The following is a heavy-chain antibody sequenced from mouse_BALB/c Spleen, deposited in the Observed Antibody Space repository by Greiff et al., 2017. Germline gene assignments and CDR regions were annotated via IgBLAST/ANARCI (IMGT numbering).Heavy chain of an antibody. CDR3: ARPYDYDKAWFAY. CDR2: IWAGGST. Sequence: QVQLQQSGPGLVAPSQSLSITCTVSGFSLTSYGVHWVRQPPGKGLEWLGVIWAGGSTNYNSALMSRLSISKDNSKSQVFLKMNSLQTDDTAMYYFARPYDYDKAWFAYWGQGTLVTVSA. V-gene: IGHV2-9*02. CDR1: GFSLTSYG. D-gene: IGHD2-4*01. J-gene: IGHJ3*01.